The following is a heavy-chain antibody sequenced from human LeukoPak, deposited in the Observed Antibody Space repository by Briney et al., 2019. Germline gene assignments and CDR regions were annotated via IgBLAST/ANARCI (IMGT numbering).Heavy chain of an antibody. CDR1: GGSFSGYY. Sequence: PSETLSLTCAVYGGSFSGYYWSWIRQPPGKGLEWIGEINHSGSTNYNPSLKSQVTISVDTSKNQFSLKLSSVTAADTAVYYCASGTLCSGGSCYPRWLDYWGQGTLVTVSS. V-gene: IGHV4-34*01. CDR2: INHSGST. J-gene: IGHJ4*02. CDR3: ASGTLCSGGSCYPRWLDY. D-gene: IGHD2-15*01.